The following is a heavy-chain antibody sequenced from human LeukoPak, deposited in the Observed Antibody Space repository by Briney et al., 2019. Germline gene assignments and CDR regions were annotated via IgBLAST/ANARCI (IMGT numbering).Heavy chain of an antibody. V-gene: IGHV1-46*01. Sequence: ASVKVSCKASGYTFTSYYMHWVRQAPGQGLEWMGIINPSGGSTSYAQKFQGRVTMTRDTSTSTAYMELRSLRSDDTAVYYCARDWTVFSGYSPDFDYWGQGTLVTVSS. CDR3: ARDWTVFSGYSPDFDY. D-gene: IGHD3-22*01. CDR1: GYTFTSYY. CDR2: INPSGGST. J-gene: IGHJ4*02.